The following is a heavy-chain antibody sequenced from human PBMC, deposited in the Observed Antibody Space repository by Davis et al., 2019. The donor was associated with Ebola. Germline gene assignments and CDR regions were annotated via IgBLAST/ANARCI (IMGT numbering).Heavy chain of an antibody. D-gene: IGHD1-26*01. Sequence: ASVKVSCKASGYTFTGYYMHWVRQAPGQGLEWMGWISAYNGNTNYAQKLQGRVTMTTDTSTSTAYMELRSLRSDDTAVYYCARGGLISGYYYGMDVWGQGTTVTVSS. CDR3: ARGGLISGYYYGMDV. CDR2: ISAYNGNT. CDR1: GYTFTGYY. V-gene: IGHV1-18*04. J-gene: IGHJ6*02.